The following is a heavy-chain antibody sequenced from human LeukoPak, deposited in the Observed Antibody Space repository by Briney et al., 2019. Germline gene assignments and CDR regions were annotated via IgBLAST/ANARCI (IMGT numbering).Heavy chain of an antibody. CDR2: ISYDGSNK. D-gene: IGHD6-13*01. J-gene: IGHJ1*01. Sequence: GGPLRLSCAASGFTFSSYAMHWVRQAPGKGLEWVAVISYDGSNKYYADSVKGRFTISRDNSKNTLYLQMNSLRAEDTAVYYCARDIAAAVPAEYFQHWGQGTLVTVSS. V-gene: IGHV3-30-3*01. CDR1: GFTFSSYA. CDR3: ARDIAAAVPAEYFQH.